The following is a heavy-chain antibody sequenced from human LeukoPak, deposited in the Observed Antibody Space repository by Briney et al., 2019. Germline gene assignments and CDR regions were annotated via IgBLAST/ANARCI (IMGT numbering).Heavy chain of an antibody. CDR1: GFTFSSYG. CDR3: AKAVVPAHRTDWFDP. V-gene: IGHV3-30*02. D-gene: IGHD2-2*01. Sequence: GGSLRLSCAASGFTFSSYGMHWVRQAPGKGLEWVAFIRYDGSNKYYADSVKGRFTISRDNSKNTLYLQMNSLRAEDTAVYYCAKAVVPAHRTDWFDPWGQGTLVTVSS. CDR2: IRYDGSNK. J-gene: IGHJ5*02.